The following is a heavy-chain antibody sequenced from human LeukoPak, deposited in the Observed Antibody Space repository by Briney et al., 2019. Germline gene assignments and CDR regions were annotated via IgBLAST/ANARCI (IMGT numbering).Heavy chain of an antibody. CDR1: GFTFSSHW. J-gene: IGHJ4*02. CDR2: INFDGSST. V-gene: IGHV3-74*01. CDR3: ARGGGYGDY. Sequence: GGSLRLSCTASGFTFSSHWMHWVRQAPGKGLVWVSRINFDGSSTNYADSVKGRFTISRDNAKDTLYLQINSLRAEDTAVYYCARGGGYGDYWGQGALVTVSS. D-gene: IGHD3-16*01.